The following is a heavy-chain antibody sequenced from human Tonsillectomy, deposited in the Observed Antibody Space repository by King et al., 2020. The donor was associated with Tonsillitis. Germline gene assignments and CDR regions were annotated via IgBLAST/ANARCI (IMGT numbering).Heavy chain of an antibody. CDR1: EFTFSTFG. J-gene: IGHJ4*02. V-gene: IGHV3-30*18. CDR3: AKGPKGRWGFSSIQL. CDR2: ISYDGSNK. Sequence: QLVQSGGGVVQPGRSLRLSCAASEFTFSTFGMHWVRQAPGKGLEWVTGISYDGSNKYYADSVKGRFTIFRDNSKNTLYLQMNSLRVEDTAVCYCAKGPKGRWGFSSIQLWGQGTLVTVST. D-gene: IGHD5-18*01.